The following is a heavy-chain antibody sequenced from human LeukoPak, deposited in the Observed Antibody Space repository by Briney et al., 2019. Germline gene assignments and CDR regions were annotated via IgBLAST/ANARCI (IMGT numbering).Heavy chain of an antibody. CDR1: GGSINSNNYY. D-gene: IGHD3-9*01. V-gene: IGHV4-39*01. CDR2: IYYSGST. CDR3: ARRLVQGAFDG. J-gene: IGHJ3*01. Sequence: PSETLSLTCTVSGGSINSNNYYWGWIRQPPGKWLEWIVTIYYSGSTYYNPSLKSRVTITVDTSKNQFSLNLSSVTAADTAVYYCARRLVQGAFDGWGQGAMVTVSS.